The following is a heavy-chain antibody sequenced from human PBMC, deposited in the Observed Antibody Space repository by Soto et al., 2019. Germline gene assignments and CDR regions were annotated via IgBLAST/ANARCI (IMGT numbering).Heavy chain of an antibody. CDR1: GFTFGEYA. Sequence: GGSLRLSCTASGFTFGEYAMSWFRQAPGKGLESVGFIRSKAYGGTTEYAASVKGRFTISRDDSESIAYLQMNSLKTEDTAVYYCTRAYYYDSSGYYRYWGQGTLVTVS. V-gene: IGHV3-49*03. CDR2: IRSKAYGGTT. J-gene: IGHJ4*02. CDR3: TRAYYYDSSGYYRY. D-gene: IGHD3-22*01.